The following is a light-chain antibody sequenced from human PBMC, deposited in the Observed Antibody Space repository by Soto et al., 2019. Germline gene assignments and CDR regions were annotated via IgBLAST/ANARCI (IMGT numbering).Light chain of an antibody. CDR1: SGHSSYA. CDR2: LNSDGSH. CDR3: QTWGTGFRV. V-gene: IGLV4-69*01. J-gene: IGLJ3*02. Sequence: QAVVTQSPSASASLGASVKLTCTLSSGHSSYAIAWHQQQPEKGPRYLMKLNSDGSHNKGDGIPDRFSGSSSGAERYLTISSLQSEDEADYYCQTWGTGFRVFGGGTKVTVL.